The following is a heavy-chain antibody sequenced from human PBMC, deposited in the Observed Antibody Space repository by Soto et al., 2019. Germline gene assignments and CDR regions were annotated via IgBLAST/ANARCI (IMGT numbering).Heavy chain of an antibody. V-gene: IGHV3-30*19. D-gene: IGHD6-13*01. CDR1: GFTFSNYG. J-gene: IGHJ6*02. Sequence: QVLLVESGGDVVQPGGSLRLSCAASGFTFSNYGMHWVRQAPGKGLEWVAVISYDGSNKYYADSVKGRFTISRDNSKNTLYLQMNSLRAEDTAVYYCARDLRRPFRIAAAHRDYYYGMDVWGQGTTVTVSS. CDR3: ARDLRRPFRIAAAHRDYYYGMDV. CDR2: ISYDGSNK.